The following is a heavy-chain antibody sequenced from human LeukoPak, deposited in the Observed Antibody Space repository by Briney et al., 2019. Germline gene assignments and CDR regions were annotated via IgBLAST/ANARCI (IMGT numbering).Heavy chain of an antibody. CDR1: GFTFDSYY. J-gene: IGHJ4*02. V-gene: IGHV3-7*01. D-gene: IGHD2-2*02. CDR3: ARDLGYCSSASCYTGLDY. CDR2: IKHDGSEK. Sequence: PGGSLRLSCAASGFTFDSYYMTWVRQAPGKGLEWVANIKHDGSEKYYMDSVKGRFTISRDNAKNSLFLQMNSLRVEDTAVYYCARDLGYCSSASCYTGLDYWGQGTLVTVSS.